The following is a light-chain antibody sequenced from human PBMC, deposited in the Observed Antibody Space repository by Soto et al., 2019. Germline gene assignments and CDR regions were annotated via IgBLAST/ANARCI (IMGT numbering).Light chain of an antibody. Sequence: DLQMTQSPSSLSAAVGDRVTITCRASQNIARFLNWYQQKPGEVPKVLIFGASYLRTGVPSRFSGSGSGTHFTLTITSLQPEDFATYYCQQSHIAPYTFGQGT. CDR2: GAS. CDR1: QNIARF. V-gene: IGKV1-39*01. J-gene: IGKJ2*01. CDR3: QQSHIAPYT.